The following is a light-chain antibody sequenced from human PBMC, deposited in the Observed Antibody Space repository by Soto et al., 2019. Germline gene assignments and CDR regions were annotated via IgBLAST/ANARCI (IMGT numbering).Light chain of an antibody. CDR2: DVT. CDR3: CSYAGRYTL. J-gene: IGLJ2*01. CDR1: SSDVGSYNY. V-gene: IGLV2-11*01. Sequence: QSALTQPRSVSGSPGQSVTISCTGTSSDVGSYNYVSWYQQHPGKAPKFIIYDVTKRPSGVPDRFSGSKSGNTVSLTISGLQAEDEADYYCCSYAGRYTLFGGGTKLTVL.